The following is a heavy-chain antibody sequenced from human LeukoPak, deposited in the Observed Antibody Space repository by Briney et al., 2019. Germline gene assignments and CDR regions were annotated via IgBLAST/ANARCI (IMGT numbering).Heavy chain of an antibody. J-gene: IGHJ4*02. CDR3: ARARYSGYVFDY. CDR1: GDSISNYY. Sequence: PSETLSLTCAVSGDSISNYYWSWIRQPPGKGLEWIGYIHYSGSTNYNPSLKSRVTISVGTSKNQFSLKVSSVTAADTAVYFCARARYSGYVFDYWGQGTLVTVSS. V-gene: IGHV4-59*01. CDR2: IHYSGST. D-gene: IGHD5-12*01.